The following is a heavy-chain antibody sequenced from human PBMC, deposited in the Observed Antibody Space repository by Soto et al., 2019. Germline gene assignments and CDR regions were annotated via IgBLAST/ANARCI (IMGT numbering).Heavy chain of an antibody. CDR2: ISGNGGNT. CDR3: AKVKGYYYGSGSYYNEDYFDY. D-gene: IGHD3-10*01. J-gene: IGHJ4*02. CDR1: GFTFSSYD. V-gene: IGHV3-23*01. Sequence: SGGSLRLSCAASGFTFSSYDMSWVRQAPGKGLEWVSAISGNGGNTYYADSVKGRFTISRDNSQNTLYLQMNSLRAEDTAVYYCAKVKGYYYGSGSYYNEDYFDYWGQGTLVTVSS.